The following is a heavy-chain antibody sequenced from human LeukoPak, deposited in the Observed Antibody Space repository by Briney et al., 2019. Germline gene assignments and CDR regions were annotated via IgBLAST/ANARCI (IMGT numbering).Heavy chain of an antibody. V-gene: IGHV1-69*05. CDR1: GGTFSSYA. CDR3: ARGDVAAAGTED. J-gene: IGHJ4*02. CDR2: IIPIFGTA. D-gene: IGHD6-13*01. Sequence: ASVKVSCKASGGTFSSYAISWVRQAPGQGLEWMGRIIPIFGTANYAQKFQGRVTITTDESTSTAYMELSSLRSEDTAVYYCARGDVAAAGTEDWGQGTLVTVSS.